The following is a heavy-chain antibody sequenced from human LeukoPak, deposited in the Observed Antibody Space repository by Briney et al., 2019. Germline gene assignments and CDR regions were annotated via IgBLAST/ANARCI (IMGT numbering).Heavy chain of an antibody. V-gene: IGHV1-2*02. CDR2: INPNSGGT. CDR3: ARDRGVLLWFGELFDY. J-gene: IGHJ4*02. CDR1: GYTFTGYY. D-gene: IGHD3-10*01. Sequence: ASVKVSCKASGYTFTGYYMHWVRQAPGQGLEWMGWINPNSGGTDYSQKFQGRVTMTRDTSISTAYMELSSLRSDDRAVYYCARDRGVLLWFGELFDYWGQGTLVTVSS.